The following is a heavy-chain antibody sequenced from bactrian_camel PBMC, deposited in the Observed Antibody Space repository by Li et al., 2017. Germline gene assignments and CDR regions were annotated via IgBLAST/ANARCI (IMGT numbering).Heavy chain of an antibody. J-gene: IGHJ6*01. V-gene: IGHV3S40*01. Sequence: VQLVESGGGLVQAGGSMRLSCAASGFKMSTAFMRWVRQAPGKGLEWVATINYAGDSTYYADSVKGRFIISRDDAKNTGYLQMNNLKSEDTGLYYCVRDYKSGDYRDDFGYWGQGTQVTVS. CDR1: GFKMSTAF. CDR2: INYAGDST. D-gene: IGHD4*01. CDR3: VRDYKSGDYRDDFGY.